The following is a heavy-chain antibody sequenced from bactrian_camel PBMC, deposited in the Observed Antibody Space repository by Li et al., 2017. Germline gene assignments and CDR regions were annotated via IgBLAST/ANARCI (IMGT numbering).Heavy chain of an antibody. CDR1: NFISSSC. J-gene: IGHJ4*01. V-gene: IGHV3S40*01. Sequence: VQLVESGGGSVQAGGSLRLTCAASNFISSSCMGWFRQAPGKEREGVASIYTGTDRTYYADSVKGRFAIWQDNAKATVYLEINYLRPEDTAMFYCAADRPWRRCSPMRTDLAFWGQGTQVTVSS. CDR2: IYTGTDRT. D-gene: IGHD7*01. CDR3: AADRPWRRCSPMRTDLAF.